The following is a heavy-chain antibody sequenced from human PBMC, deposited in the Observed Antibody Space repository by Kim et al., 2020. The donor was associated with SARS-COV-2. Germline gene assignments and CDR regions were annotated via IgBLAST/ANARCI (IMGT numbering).Heavy chain of an antibody. V-gene: IGHV4-39*07. Sequence: SETLSLTCTVSGGSISSSSYYWGWIRQPPGKGLEWIGSIYYSGSTYYNPSLKSRVTISVDTSKNQFSLKLSSVTAADTAVYYCARGIYRWFGGTYYFDYWGQGTLVTVSS. CDR3: ARGIYRWFGGTYYFDY. J-gene: IGHJ4*02. CDR2: IYYSGST. D-gene: IGHD3-10*01. CDR1: GGSISSSSYY.